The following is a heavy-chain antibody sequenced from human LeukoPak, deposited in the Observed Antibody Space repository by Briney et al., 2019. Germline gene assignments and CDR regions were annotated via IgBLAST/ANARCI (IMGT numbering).Heavy chain of an antibody. CDR2: IKEDGSEK. D-gene: IGHD1-1*01. CDR1: GFTFSNHW. CDR3: AKVRAGTTGTTASDAFDI. V-gene: IGHV3-7*01. Sequence: PGGSLRLSCAAFGFTFSNHWMSWVRQAPGKGLEWVASIKEDGSEKYYVDSVKGRFTISRDNAKNSLYLQMNSLRAEDTAMYYCAKVRAGTTGTTASDAFDIWGQGTMVTVSS. J-gene: IGHJ3*02.